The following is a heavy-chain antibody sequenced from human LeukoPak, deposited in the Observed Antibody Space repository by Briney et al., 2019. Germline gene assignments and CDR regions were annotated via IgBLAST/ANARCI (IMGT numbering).Heavy chain of an antibody. J-gene: IGHJ1*01. CDR1: GFTFSSYA. CDR2: INGSGGST. Sequence: PGGSLRLSCAAPGFTFSSYAMSWVRQAPGKGLEWVSTINGSGGSTYYADSVKGRFTISRDNSKNTLYLQMNSLRAEDTAVYYCAKDAAFRVTAGQYFQYWGQGTLVTVSS. D-gene: IGHD2-21*02. V-gene: IGHV3-23*01. CDR3: AKDAAFRVTAGQYFQY.